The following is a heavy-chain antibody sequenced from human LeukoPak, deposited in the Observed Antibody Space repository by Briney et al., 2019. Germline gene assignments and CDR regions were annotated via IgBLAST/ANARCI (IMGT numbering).Heavy chain of an antibody. V-gene: IGHV1-2*06. CDR3: AGYCSSTSCLLL. CDR1: GYTFTGYY. D-gene: IGHD2-2*01. Sequence: ASVKVSCKASGYTFTGYYMHWVRQAPGQGLEWMGRINPNSGGTNYAQKFQGRVTMTRDTSISTAYMELSRLRSDDTAVYYCAGYCSSTSCLLLWGQGTLDTVSS. CDR2: INPNSGGT. J-gene: IGHJ4*02.